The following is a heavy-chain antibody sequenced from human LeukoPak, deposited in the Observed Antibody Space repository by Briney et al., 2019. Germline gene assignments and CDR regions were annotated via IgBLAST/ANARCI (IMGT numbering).Heavy chain of an antibody. V-gene: IGHV4-39*01. D-gene: IGHD2-21*01. CDR2: IYYSGSV. CDR3: ARPVFA. Sequence: PSEPLSLTCTVSGGSISSCSYYWGRIRQPPAEGLEWIGSIYYSGSVYYTPALKGRVTVSVDTAKSQYSLKLSSVTAADTAVYYCARPVFAWGQGTLVTVSS. J-gene: IGHJ5*02. CDR1: GGSISSCSYY.